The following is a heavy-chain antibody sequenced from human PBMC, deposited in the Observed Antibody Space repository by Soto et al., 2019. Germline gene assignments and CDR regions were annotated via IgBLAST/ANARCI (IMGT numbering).Heavy chain of an antibody. V-gene: IGHV4-59*01. CDR2: MYYNGGT. Sequence: SETLSLTCIVSGGSISSYYWSWIRQPPGKGLEWIGYMYYNGGTNYNPSLKSRITISGGMSKNQFSLKLRSVTAADTAVYYCARDVGKPGAYFQHWGQGTLVTVSS. CDR1: GGSISSYY. D-gene: IGHD1-26*01. CDR3: ARDVGKPGAYFQH. J-gene: IGHJ1*01.